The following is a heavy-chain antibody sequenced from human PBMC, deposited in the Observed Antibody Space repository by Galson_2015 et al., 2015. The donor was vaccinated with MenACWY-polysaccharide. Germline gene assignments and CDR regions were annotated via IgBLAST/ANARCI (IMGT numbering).Heavy chain of an antibody. Sequence: SVKVSCKASGGTFSSYAISWVRQAPGQELEWMGGIIPIFGTANYAQKFQGRVTITADESTSTAYMELSSLRSEDTAVYYCARGERYCSSTSCFDFDYWGQGTLVTVSS. CDR3: ARGERYCSSTSCFDFDY. V-gene: IGHV1-69*13. CDR2: IIPIFGTA. CDR1: GGTFSSYA. D-gene: IGHD2-2*01. J-gene: IGHJ4*02.